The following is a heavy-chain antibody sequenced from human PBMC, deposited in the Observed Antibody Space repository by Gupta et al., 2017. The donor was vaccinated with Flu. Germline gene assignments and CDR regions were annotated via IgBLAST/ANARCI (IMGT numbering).Heavy chain of an antibody. V-gene: IGHV3-48*03. CDR3: ARATGIAAARPDY. D-gene: IGHD6-13*01. Sequence: EVQLVESGGGLVQPGGSLRLSCAASGFTFSSYEMNWVRQAPGKGLEWVSYISSSGSTIYYADSVKGRFTISRDNAKNSLYLQMNSLRAEDTAVYYCARATGIAAARPDYWGQGTLVTVSS. J-gene: IGHJ4*02. CDR1: GFTFSSYE. CDR2: ISSSGSTI.